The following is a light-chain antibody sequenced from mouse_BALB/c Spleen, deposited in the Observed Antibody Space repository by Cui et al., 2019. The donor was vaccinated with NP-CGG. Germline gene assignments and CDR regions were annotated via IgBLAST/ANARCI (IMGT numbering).Light chain of an antibody. J-gene: IGLJ1*01. CDR2: GTN. Sequence: QPVCTQQSQLTTSPGETVTLTCRSSTGAVTTSNYANWVQEKPDHLFTGLIGGTNNRAPGVPARFSGSLIGDKAALTITGAQTEDEAVYFCALWYSNHWVFGGGTKLTVL. V-gene: IGLV1*01. CDR1: TGAVTTSNY. CDR3: ALWYSNHWV.